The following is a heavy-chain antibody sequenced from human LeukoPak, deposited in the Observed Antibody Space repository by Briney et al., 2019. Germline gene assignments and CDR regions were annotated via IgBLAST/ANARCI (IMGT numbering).Heavy chain of an antibody. CDR2: INPSGGST. Sequence: ASVKVSCKASGYTFTSYYMHWVRQAPGQGLEWMGIINPSGGSTSYAQKFQGRVTMTRDMSTSTVYMELSSLRSEDTAVYYCARGGFYDSSGYYYIDAFDIWGQGTMVTVSS. CDR3: ARGGFYDSSGYYYIDAFDI. J-gene: IGHJ3*02. V-gene: IGHV1-46*01. D-gene: IGHD3-22*01. CDR1: GYTFTSYY.